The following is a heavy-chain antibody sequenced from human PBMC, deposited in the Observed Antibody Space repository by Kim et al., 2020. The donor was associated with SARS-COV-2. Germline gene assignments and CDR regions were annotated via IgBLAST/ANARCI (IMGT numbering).Heavy chain of an antibody. D-gene: IGHD2-21*01. J-gene: IGHJ4*02. V-gene: IGHV3-30*01. CDR3: ARVTYCGGECYSSLLDD. Sequence: VKGQFTISRDNSKNTLYLQVNSRRAEDAAVYYCARVTYCGGECYSSLLDDWGQGTLVTVSS.